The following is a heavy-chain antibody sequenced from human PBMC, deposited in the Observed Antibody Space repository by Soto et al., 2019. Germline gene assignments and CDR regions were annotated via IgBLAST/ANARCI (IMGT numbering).Heavy chain of an antibody. CDR1: GFTFSNYA. CDR3: AKQFALVSYFAY. J-gene: IGHJ4*02. CDR2: ISGSGGNT. Sequence: PGGSLRLSCVASGFTFSNYAMIWVRQAPGKGLEWVSAISGSGGNTYYADSVKGRFTISRDNSKNTLYLQMNSLRAEDTAVYYCAKQFALVSYFAYWGQGTLVTVSS. V-gene: IGHV3-23*01. D-gene: IGHD2-8*01.